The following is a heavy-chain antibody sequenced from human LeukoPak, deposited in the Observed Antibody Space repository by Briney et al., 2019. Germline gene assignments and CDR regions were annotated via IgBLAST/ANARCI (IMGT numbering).Heavy chain of an antibody. CDR3: ASVVTLTGYYRPDAFDI. J-gene: IGHJ3*02. D-gene: IGHD3-9*01. V-gene: IGHV3-53*01. CDR1: GFTVSSNY. Sequence: PGGSLRLSCAASGFTVSSNYMSWVRQAPGKGLEWVSVIYSGGSTYYADSVKGRFTISRDNSKNTLYLQMNSLRAEDTAVYYCASVVTLTGYYRPDAFDIWGQGTMVTVSS. CDR2: IYSGGST.